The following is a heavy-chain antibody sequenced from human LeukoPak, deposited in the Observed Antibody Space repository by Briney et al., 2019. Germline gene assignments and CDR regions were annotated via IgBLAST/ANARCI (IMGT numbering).Heavy chain of an antibody. Sequence: GGSLRLSCAASGFIFSRDSMNWVRQAPGKGLEWVAYINGGGSPIYYADSVRGRFTISRDNAKNSLYLQMNSLRAEDTAVYYCARGHSSWDTNDYWGQGTLVTVSS. D-gene: IGHD6-13*01. CDR2: INGGGSPI. J-gene: IGHJ4*02. V-gene: IGHV3-48*04. CDR1: GFIFSRDS. CDR3: ARGHSSWDTNDY.